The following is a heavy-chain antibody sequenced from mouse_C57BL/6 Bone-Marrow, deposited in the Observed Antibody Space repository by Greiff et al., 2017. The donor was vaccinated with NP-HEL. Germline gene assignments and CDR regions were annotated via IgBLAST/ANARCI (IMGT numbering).Heavy chain of an antibody. Sequence: VKLQQPGAELVRPGSSVKLSCKASGYTFTSYWMDWVKQRPGQGLEWIGNIYPSDSETHYNQKFKDKATLTVDKSSSTAYMQLSSLTSEDSAVYYCARRGFYDGPAWFAYWGQGTLVTVSA. V-gene: IGHV1-61*01. CDR3: ARRGFYDGPAWFAY. CDR1: GYTFTSYW. J-gene: IGHJ3*01. CDR2: IYPSDSET. D-gene: IGHD2-3*01.